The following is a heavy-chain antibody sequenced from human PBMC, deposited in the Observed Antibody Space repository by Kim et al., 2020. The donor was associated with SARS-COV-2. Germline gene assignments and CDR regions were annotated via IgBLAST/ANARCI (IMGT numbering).Heavy chain of an antibody. D-gene: IGHD3-16*01. CDR3: ARLWVGGYGMDV. CDR2: IDYSGTF. J-gene: IGHJ6*01. Sequence: SETLSLTCPVSGGSISNSYYYWGWNRQPPGKGLEWIGSIDYSGTFYYNPSLKSRVTISVDTSKKHYSQNMSSGTDADTAVDYCARLWVGGYGMDVWGQG. V-gene: IGHV4-39*01. CDR1: GGSISNSYYY.